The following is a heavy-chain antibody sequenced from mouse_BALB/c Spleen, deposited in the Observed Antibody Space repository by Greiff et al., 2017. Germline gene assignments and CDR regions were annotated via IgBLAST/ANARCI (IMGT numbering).Heavy chain of an antibody. CDR2: IWAGGST. CDR1: GFSLTSYG. V-gene: IGHV2-9*02. Sequence: VMLVESGPGLVAPSQSLSITCTVSGFSLTSYGVHWVRQPPGKGLEWLGVIWAGGSTNYNSALMSRLSISKDNSKSQVFLKMNSLQTDDTAMYYCARVLLRYYAMDYWGQGTSVTVSS. D-gene: IGHD1-1*01. CDR3: ARVLLRYYAMDY. J-gene: IGHJ4*01.